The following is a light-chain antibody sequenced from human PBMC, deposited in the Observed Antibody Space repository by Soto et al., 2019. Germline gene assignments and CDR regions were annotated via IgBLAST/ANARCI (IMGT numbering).Light chain of an antibody. CDR1: RDIDNY. CDR3: QQLNSYPS. Sequence: DIQMTQSPSSLSASVGDRVTITCQASRDIDNYLAWYRQKPGKAPKLLIYAASTLQSGVPSRFSGSGSGTDFTLTISSLQPEDFATYYCQQLNSYPSVGPGSKVDSK. CDR2: AAS. J-gene: IGKJ3*01. V-gene: IGKV1-9*01.